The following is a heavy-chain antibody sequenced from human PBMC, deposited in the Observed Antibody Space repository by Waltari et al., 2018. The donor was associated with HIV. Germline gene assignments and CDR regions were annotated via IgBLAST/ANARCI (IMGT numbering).Heavy chain of an antibody. V-gene: IGHV3-23*01. D-gene: IGHD1-1*01. J-gene: IGHJ4*02. Sequence: EVQLLESGGGLVQPGGSLRLSCAASGFTFDDYAMSGVRHTPDKGLQWVSTISATGGATYYADSVRGRFSVSRDNPKNTLYLQLDSLSVEDTALYYCVRRDAYKLVYWGQGTLVTVSS. CDR3: VRRDAYKLVY. CDR2: ISATGGAT. CDR1: GFTFDDYA.